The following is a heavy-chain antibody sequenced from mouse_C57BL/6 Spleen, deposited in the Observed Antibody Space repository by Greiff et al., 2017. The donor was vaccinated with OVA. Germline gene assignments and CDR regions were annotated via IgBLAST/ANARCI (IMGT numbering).Heavy chain of an antibody. D-gene: IGHD2-1*01. CDR1: GYNFTSYW. CDR2: IDPSDSYT. Sequence: QVQLQQPGAELVKPGASVKLSCKASGYNFTSYWMQWVKQRPGQGLEWIGEIDPSDSYTDYHQKFKGKATLTADTSSSTAYMQLSSLTSEDSAVDDCARGDGNYFDDWGKGTTLTVSS. V-gene: IGHV1-50*01. CDR3: ARGDGNYFDD. J-gene: IGHJ2*01.